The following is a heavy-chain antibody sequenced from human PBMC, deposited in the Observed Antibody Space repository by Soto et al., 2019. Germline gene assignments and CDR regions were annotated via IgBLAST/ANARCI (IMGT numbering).Heavy chain of an antibody. CDR2: ISGSGGST. V-gene: IGHV3-23*01. CDR3: AKVSRGIGVVPAALN. D-gene: IGHD2-2*01. Sequence: ESGGGLEQPGGSLRLSCVGSGHTFHNYAMTWVRQAPGKGLEWVSGISGSGGSTYYADSVRGRFTISRDDSKNTLYLQMNSLRAEDTAVYYCAKVSRGIGVVPAALNWGQGTLVNVSS. J-gene: IGHJ4*02. CDR1: GHTFHNYA.